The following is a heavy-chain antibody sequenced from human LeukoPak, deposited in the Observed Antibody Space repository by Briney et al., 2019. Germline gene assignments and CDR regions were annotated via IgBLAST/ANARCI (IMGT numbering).Heavy chain of an antibody. Sequence: GGSLRLSCAASGFAVSSSHMSWVRQSPGKGLEWVSYISSGSTTIYYGDSVKGRFTISRDNAKNSLYLQMNSLRAEDTAVYYCARQLEHAWFDPWGQGILVTVSS. J-gene: IGHJ5*02. CDR3: ARQLEHAWFDP. D-gene: IGHD1-1*01. CDR1: GFAVSSSH. CDR2: ISSGSTTI. V-gene: IGHV3-11*01.